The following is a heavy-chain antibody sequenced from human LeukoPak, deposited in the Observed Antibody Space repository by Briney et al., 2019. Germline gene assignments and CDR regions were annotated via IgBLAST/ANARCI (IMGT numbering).Heavy chain of an antibody. D-gene: IGHD3-10*01. CDR3: ARTIPPWLGDTPDAFDI. CDR1: GASISSSNYY. Sequence: PSETLSLTCTVSGASISSSNYYWGWIRQPPGKGLEWIGSIYYSGSTYYNPSLKSRVTISVDTSKNQFSLKLSSVTAADTAVYYCARTIPPWLGDTPDAFDIWGQGTMVTVSS. J-gene: IGHJ3*02. CDR2: IYYSGST. V-gene: IGHV4-39*07.